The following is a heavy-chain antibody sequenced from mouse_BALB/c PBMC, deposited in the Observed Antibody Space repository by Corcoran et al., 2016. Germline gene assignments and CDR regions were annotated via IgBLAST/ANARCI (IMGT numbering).Heavy chain of an antibody. J-gene: IGHJ4*01. CDR1: GYTFTYYG. Sequence: QIQLVQSGPELKKPGETVKISCKASGYTFTYYGMNWVKQAPGKGLKWMGWINTYTGEPTYADDFKGRFAFSLETSASTAYLQINNLKNEDTATYFSAREPYAMDYWGQGASVTVSS. V-gene: IGHV9-3-1*01. CDR3: AREPYAMDY. CDR2: INTYTGEP.